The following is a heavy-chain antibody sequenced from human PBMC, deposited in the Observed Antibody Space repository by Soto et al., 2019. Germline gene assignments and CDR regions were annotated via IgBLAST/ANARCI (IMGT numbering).Heavy chain of an antibody. Sequence: GESLKISCKGSGYSFTSYWIGWVRQMPGKGLEWMGIIYPGDSDTRYSPSFQGQVTISADKSISTAYLQWSSLKASDTAMYYCARLYGGYDYYYGMDVWGQGTTVTVSS. J-gene: IGHJ6*02. CDR2: IYPGDSDT. D-gene: IGHD5-12*01. CDR3: ARLYGGYDYYYGMDV. V-gene: IGHV5-51*01. CDR1: GYSFTSYW.